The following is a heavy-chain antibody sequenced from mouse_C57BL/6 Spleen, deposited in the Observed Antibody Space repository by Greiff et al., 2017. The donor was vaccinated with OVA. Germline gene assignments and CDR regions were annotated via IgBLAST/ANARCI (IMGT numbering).Heavy chain of an antibody. D-gene: IGHD1-1*01. Sequence: VQLQQSGAELARPGASVKLSCKASGYTFTSYGISWVKQRTGQGLEWIGEIYPRSGNTYYNQKFKGKATLTADKSSSTAYMELSSLTAEDSSVYFCAREGTTVVAPYYAIDYWGQGTSVTVS. CDR1: GYTFTSYG. CDR3: AREGTTVVAPYYAIDY. CDR2: IYPRSGNT. J-gene: IGHJ4*01. V-gene: IGHV1-81*01.